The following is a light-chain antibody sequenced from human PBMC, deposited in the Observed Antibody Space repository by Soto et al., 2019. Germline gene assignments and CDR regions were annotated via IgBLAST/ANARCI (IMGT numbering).Light chain of an antibody. CDR3: QHSYSTQYT. J-gene: IGKJ2*01. CDR2: AAT. V-gene: IGKV1-39*01. Sequence: DIQMTQSPSSLSASVGDRVTITYRASQSISSYLNWYQQKPGKAPKLLIYAATSLESGVPSRFTRRGSGSDFTLTISSLQPEDFANYYCQHSYSTQYTFGHGTKLEIK. CDR1: QSISSY.